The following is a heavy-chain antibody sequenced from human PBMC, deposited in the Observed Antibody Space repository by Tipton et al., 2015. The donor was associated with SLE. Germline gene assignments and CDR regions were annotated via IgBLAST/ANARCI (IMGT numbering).Heavy chain of an antibody. CDR2: IYYSGST. J-gene: IGHJ4*02. D-gene: IGHD3-22*01. V-gene: IGHV4-59*01. Sequence: TLSLTCTVSGGSISSYYWSWIRQPPGKGLEWIGYIYYSGSTNYNPSLKSRVTISVDTSKNQFSLKLSAVTAADTAVYYCATYDKTPYWGQGILVTVSS. CDR1: GGSISSYY. CDR3: ATYDKTPY.